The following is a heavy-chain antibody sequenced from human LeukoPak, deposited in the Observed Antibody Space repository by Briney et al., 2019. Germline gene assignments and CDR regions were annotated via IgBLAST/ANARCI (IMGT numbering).Heavy chain of an antibody. V-gene: IGHV1-69*05. CDR1: GGTFSSYA. D-gene: IGHD4-17*01. CDR3: ARGVGDYDVKGWSDP. CDR2: IIPIFGTA. Sequence: SVKVSCKASGGTFSSYAISWVRQAPGQGLEWMGGIIPIFGTANYAQKFQGRVTITTDESTSTAYMELSSLRSEDTAVYYCARGVGDYDVKGWSDPWGQGTLVTVSS. J-gene: IGHJ5*02.